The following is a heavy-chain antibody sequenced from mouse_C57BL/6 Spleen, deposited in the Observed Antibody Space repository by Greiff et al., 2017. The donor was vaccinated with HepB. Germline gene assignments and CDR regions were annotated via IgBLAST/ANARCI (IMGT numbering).Heavy chain of an antibody. CDR2: IYPGDGDT. CDR3: ARSPYDYDGGNWYFDV. J-gene: IGHJ1*03. D-gene: IGHD2-4*01. V-gene: IGHV1-82*01. CDR1: GYAFSSSW. Sequence: VKLQQSGPELVKPGASVKISCKASGYAFSSSWMNWVKQRPGKGLEWIGRIYPGDGDTNYNGKFKGKATLTADKSSSTAYMQLSSLTSEDSAVYFCARSPYDYDGGNWYFDVWGTGTTVTVSS.